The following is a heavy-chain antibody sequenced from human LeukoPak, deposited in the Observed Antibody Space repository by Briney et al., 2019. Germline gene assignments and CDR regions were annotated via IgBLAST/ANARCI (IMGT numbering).Heavy chain of an antibody. D-gene: IGHD4-11*01. V-gene: IGHV1-18*01. J-gene: IGHJ4*02. CDR2: INRYNGKT. Sequence: ASVKVSCKASGYTFTSYDINWVQQATGQGLEWVGWINRYNGKTKYGQKFQGRVTMTTDTSTSTTYMELRSLRSDDTAVYYCARDLGVTTKDPFEYWGQGTLVTVPS. CDR3: ARDLGVTTKDPFEY. CDR1: GYTFTSYD.